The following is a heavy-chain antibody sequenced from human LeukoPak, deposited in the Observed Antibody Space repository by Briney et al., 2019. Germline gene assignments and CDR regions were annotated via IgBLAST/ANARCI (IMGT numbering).Heavy chain of an antibody. CDR1: GFTVSSNY. J-gene: IGHJ3*02. Sequence: PGGSLRLSCAASGFTVSSNYMSWVRQAPGKGLEWVSSISSSSSYIYYADSVKGRFTISRDNAKNSLYLQMNSLRAEDTAVYYCARQQQPDGGDAFDIWGQGTMVTVSS. V-gene: IGHV3-21*01. CDR3: ARQQQPDGGDAFDI. CDR2: ISSSSSYI. D-gene: IGHD6-13*01.